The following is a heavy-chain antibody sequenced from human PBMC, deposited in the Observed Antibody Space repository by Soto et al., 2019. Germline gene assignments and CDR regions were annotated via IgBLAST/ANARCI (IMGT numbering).Heavy chain of an antibody. J-gene: IGHJ4*02. CDR3: ARGVWRSLDRGYIDY. Sequence: GGSLRLSCAASGFTFSSYSMNWVRQAPGKGLEWVSYISSSSSTIYYADSVKGRFTISRDNAKNSLYLQMNSLRDEDTAVYYSARGVWRSLDRGYIDYWGQGTLVTVSS. D-gene: IGHD3-16*01. CDR1: GFTFSSYS. CDR2: ISSSSSTI. V-gene: IGHV3-48*02.